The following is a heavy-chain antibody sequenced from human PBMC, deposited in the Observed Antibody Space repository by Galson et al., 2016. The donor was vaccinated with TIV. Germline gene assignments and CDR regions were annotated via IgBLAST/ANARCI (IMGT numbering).Heavy chain of an antibody. CDR3: IRDLGRLREC. CDR2: IDPSGGGT. D-gene: IGHD1-26*01. Sequence: SVKVSCKASGYTFTSYYFHWVRQAPGQGLEWMGVIDPSGGGTTHARKFQHLVTLARDMSTSTVYMELSILKSEDTAVYYCIRDLGRLRECWSQGTLVTVS. CDR1: GYTFTSYY. J-gene: IGHJ4*02. V-gene: IGHV1-46*03.